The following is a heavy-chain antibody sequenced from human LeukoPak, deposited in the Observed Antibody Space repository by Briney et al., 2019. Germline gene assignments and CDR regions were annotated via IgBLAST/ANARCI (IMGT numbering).Heavy chain of an antibody. Sequence: GGSLRLSCAASGFILSSYSMHWVRQAPGKGLEFVSAISRNGENTYYANSVKGRFTISRDISKNTLYLQMGSLRPDDMAVYYCARVDSGSACASWDQGILVTVSS. J-gene: IGHJ1*01. CDR1: GFILSSYS. CDR2: ISRNGENT. CDR3: ARVDSGSACAS. D-gene: IGHD6-19*01. V-gene: IGHV3-64*01.